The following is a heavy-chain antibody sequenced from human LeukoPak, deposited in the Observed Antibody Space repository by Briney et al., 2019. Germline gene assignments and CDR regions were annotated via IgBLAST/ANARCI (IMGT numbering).Heavy chain of an antibody. J-gene: IGHJ3*02. CDR3: ARAYYYDSGGSEDAFDI. Sequence: SETLSLTCTVSGGSISSSSYYWGWIRQPPGKGLEWIGSIYYSGSTYYNPSLKSRVTVSVDTSKNQFSLKLSSVTAADTAVYYCARAYYYDSGGSEDAFDIWGQGTMVTVSS. CDR2: IYYSGST. D-gene: IGHD3-22*01. CDR1: GGSISSSSYY. V-gene: IGHV4-39*01.